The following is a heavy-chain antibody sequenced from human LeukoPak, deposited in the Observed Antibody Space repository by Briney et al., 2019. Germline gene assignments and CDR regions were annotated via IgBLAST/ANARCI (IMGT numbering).Heavy chain of an antibody. CDR1: GGSISSHY. V-gene: IGHV4-59*11. D-gene: IGHD3-10*01. Sequence: PSETLSLTCVVSGGSISSHYWSWIRQPPGKGLEWIGYIYYSGSTNYNPSLKSRVTISVDTSKNQFSLKLSSVTAADTAVYYCARAGGYYSYYYGMDVWGQGTTVTVSS. J-gene: IGHJ6*02. CDR2: IYYSGST. CDR3: ARAGGYYSYYYGMDV.